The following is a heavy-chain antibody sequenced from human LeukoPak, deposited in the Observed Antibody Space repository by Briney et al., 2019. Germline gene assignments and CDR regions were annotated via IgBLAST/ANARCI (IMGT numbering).Heavy chain of an antibody. CDR1: GYTFTSYY. D-gene: IGHD6-19*01. Sequence: ASVKVSCKASGYTFTSYYIHWVRQAPGQGLEWMGIINPSADSTNYAQKFQGRVTMTRDMSTSTVYMDLSSLTSEDTAVYYCARGHPSATGHSSGWYFHYWGQGTLVTVSS. CDR2: INPSADST. V-gene: IGHV1-46*01. CDR3: ARGHPSATGHSSGWYFHY. J-gene: IGHJ4*02.